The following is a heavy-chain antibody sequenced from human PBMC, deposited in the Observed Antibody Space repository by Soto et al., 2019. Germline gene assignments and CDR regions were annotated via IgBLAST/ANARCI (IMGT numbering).Heavy chain of an antibody. J-gene: IGHJ5*02. CDR3: ARGRNYDILTGYYPYNWFDP. CDR2: IYPGDSDT. CDR1: GYSFTSYW. V-gene: IGHV5-51*01. Sequence: GESLKISCKGSGYSFTSYWIGWVRQMPGKGLEWMGIIYPGDSDTRYSPSFQGQVTISADKSISTAYLQWSSLKASDTAMYYCARGRNYDILTGYYPYNWFDPWGQGTLVTVSS. D-gene: IGHD3-9*01.